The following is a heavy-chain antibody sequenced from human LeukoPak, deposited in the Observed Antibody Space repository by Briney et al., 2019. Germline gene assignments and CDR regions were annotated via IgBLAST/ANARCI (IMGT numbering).Heavy chain of an antibody. D-gene: IGHD2-15*01. Sequence: SETLSLTCTVSGGSISSSSYYWGWIRQPPGKGLEWIGSIYYSGSTYYNPSLKSRVTISVDTSKNQFSLKLSSVTAADTAVYYCARRPSGGPRVFQHWSQGTLVTVSS. CDR2: IYYSGST. J-gene: IGHJ1*01. CDR3: ARRPSGGPRVFQH. V-gene: IGHV4-39*07. CDR1: GGSISSSSYY.